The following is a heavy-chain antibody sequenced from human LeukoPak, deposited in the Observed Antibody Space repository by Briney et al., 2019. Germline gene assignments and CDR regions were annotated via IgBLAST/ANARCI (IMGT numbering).Heavy chain of an antibody. V-gene: IGHV3-23*01. D-gene: IGHD3-22*01. CDR3: AKVTGPDRLRYYDSSGSHDAFDI. J-gene: IGHJ3*02. CDR1: GFTFSSYA. Sequence: GGSLRLSCAASGFTFSSYAMSWVRQAPGKGLEWVSAISGSGGSTYYADSVKGRFTISRDNSKNTLYLKMNTMRAEDTAVYYCAKVTGPDRLRYYDSSGSHDAFDIWGQGTMVTVSS. CDR2: ISGSGGST.